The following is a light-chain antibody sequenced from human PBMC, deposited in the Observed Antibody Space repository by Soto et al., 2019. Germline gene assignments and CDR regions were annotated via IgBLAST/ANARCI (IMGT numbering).Light chain of an antibody. CDR1: SSDVGGYNY. CDR3: SSYTSSSTLNWV. V-gene: IGLV2-14*01. CDR2: EVS. J-gene: IGLJ3*02. Sequence: QSVLTRLASVSGSPGQSITISCTGTSSDVGGYNYVSWYQQHPGKAPKLMIYEVSNRPSGVSNRFSGSKSGNTASLAISGLQAEDEADYYCSSYTSSSTLNWVFGGGTKLTVL.